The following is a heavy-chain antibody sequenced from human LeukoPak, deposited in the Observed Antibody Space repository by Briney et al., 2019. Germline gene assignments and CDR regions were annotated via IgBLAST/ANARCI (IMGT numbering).Heavy chain of an antibody. CDR3: AKGLMVRGVFDY. CDR1: GFTLSSYA. CDR2: ISGSGGST. D-gene: IGHD3-10*01. V-gene: IGHV3-23*01. J-gene: IGHJ4*02. Sequence: GGSLRLSCAASGFTLSSYAMSWVRQAPGKGLEWVSAISGSGGSTYYADSVKGRFTISRDNSKNTLYLQMNSLRAEDTAVYYCAKGLMVRGVFDYWGQGTLVTVSS.